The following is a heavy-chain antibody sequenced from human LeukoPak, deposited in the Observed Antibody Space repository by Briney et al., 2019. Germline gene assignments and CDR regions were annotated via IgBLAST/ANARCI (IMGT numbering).Heavy chain of an antibody. V-gene: IGHV4-30-4*01. J-gene: IGHJ6*03. D-gene: IGHD6-6*01. CDR2: IYYSGST. Sequence: PSETLSLTCTVSGGSISSGDYYWSWIRQPPGKGLEWIGYIYYSGSTYYNPSLKSRVTISVDTSKNQFSLKLSSVTAADTAVYYCARAESGSSATGYYYYYMDVWGKGTTVTVSS. CDR3: ARAESGSSATGYYYYYMDV. CDR1: GGSISSGDYY.